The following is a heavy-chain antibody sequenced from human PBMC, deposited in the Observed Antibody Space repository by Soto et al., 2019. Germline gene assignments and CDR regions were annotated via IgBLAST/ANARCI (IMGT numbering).Heavy chain of an antibody. J-gene: IGHJ6*03. CDR1: GDSVSSNSAA. Sequence: SQTLSLTCAISGDSVSSNSAAWNWIRQSPSRGLEWLGRTYYRSKWYNDYAVSVKSRITINPDTSKNRFSLQLNSVTPEDTAVYYCASGFGVVIKRDYYYYMDVWGKGTTVTVSS. V-gene: IGHV6-1*01. D-gene: IGHD3-3*01. CDR3: ASGFGVVIKRDYYYYMDV. CDR2: TYYRSKWYN.